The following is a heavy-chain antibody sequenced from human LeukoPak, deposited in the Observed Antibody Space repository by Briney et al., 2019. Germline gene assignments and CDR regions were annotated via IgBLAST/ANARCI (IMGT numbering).Heavy chain of an antibody. V-gene: IGHV3-11*01. CDR3: AREIYYQRGLDV. CDR1: GFTFSDYY. Sequence: PGGSLRLSCAASGFTFSDYYMIWVRQAPGKGLEYVSSISSNSNIIHHAGFVRGRFTISRDNAKSSVSLQMSGLTADDTAVYFCAREIYYQRGLDVWGQGTTVTVSS. D-gene: IGHD1-26*01. CDR2: ISSNSNII. J-gene: IGHJ6*02.